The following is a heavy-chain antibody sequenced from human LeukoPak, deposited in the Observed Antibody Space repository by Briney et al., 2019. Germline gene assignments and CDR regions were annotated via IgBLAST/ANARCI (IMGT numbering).Heavy chain of an antibody. CDR2: IYYSGST. CDR1: GGYISIYH. J-gene: IGHJ4*02. Sequence: SETLSLICTVSGGYISIYHWSWIRQPPGKGLEWIGYIYYSGSTNYNPSLKSRVTISVDTSKNQFSLKLSSVTAADTAVYYCARSVVVPAALVYWGQGTLVTVSS. CDR3: ARSVVVPAALVY. D-gene: IGHD2-2*01. V-gene: IGHV4-59*01.